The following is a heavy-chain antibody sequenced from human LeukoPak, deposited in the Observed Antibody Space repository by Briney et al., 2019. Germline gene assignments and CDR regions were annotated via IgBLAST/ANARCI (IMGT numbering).Heavy chain of an antibody. Sequence: ASVKVSCKASGYTFTGYYMHWVRQAPGQGLEWMGWINPNSGGTNYAQKFQGRVTMTRDTSISTAYMELSRLRSDDTAVYYCAIPRDGYKNYYFDYWGQGTLVTVSS. J-gene: IGHJ4*02. CDR1: GYTFTGYY. CDR3: AIPRDGYKNYYFDY. V-gene: IGHV1-2*02. CDR2: INPNSGGT. D-gene: IGHD5-24*01.